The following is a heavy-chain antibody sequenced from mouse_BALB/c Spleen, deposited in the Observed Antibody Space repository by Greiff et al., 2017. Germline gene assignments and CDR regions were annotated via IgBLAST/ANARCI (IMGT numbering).Heavy chain of an antibody. V-gene: IGHV5-17*02. J-gene: IGHJ2*01. CDR1: GFTFSSFG. CDR3: VYGGGYFDY. CDR2: ISSGSSTI. D-gene: IGHD1-1*01. Sequence: EVKLMESGGGLVQPGGSRKLSCAASGFTFSSFGMHWVRQAPEKGLEWVAYISSGSSTIYYADTVKGRFTISRDNPKNTLFLQMTSLRSEDTAMYYFVYGGGYFDYWGQGTTLTVSS.